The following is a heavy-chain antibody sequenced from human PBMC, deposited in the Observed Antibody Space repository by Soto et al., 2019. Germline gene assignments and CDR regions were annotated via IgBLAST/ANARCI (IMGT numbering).Heavy chain of an antibody. CDR2: VNAGNDNT. CDR3: AREVPYGYSRFDY. D-gene: IGHD5-18*01. V-gene: IGHV1-3*01. Sequence: QVHLVQSGAEVKKPGASVKVSCKTSGYTFTNNVIHWVRQAPGQRLEWMGWVNAGNDNTKWSREFQGRLTLTKDPSATTAYMELSRLTSEDTAIYFCAREVPYGYSRFDYWGQGTLVTVSS. J-gene: IGHJ4*02. CDR1: GYTFTNNV.